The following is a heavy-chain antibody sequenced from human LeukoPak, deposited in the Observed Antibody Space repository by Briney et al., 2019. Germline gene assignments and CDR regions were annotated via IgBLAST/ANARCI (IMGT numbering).Heavy chain of an antibody. J-gene: IGHJ4*02. V-gene: IGHV3-21*01. Sequence: PGGSLRLSYAASGFTFSSYSMNWVRQAPGTGLEWVSSISSSSSYIYYADSVKGRFTISRDNAKNSLYLQMNSLRAEDTAVYYCAREKDGDLLGYFDYWGQGTLVTVSS. CDR2: ISSSSSYI. D-gene: IGHD4-17*01. CDR3: AREKDGDLLGYFDY. CDR1: GFTFSSYS.